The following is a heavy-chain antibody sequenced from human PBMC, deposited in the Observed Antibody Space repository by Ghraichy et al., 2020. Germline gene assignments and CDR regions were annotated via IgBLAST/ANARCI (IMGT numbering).Heavy chain of an antibody. CDR3: ARHPLPTVTTVYFDY. CDR1: GGSISSSSYY. J-gene: IGHJ4*02. CDR2: IYYSGST. V-gene: IGHV4-39*01. Sequence: SQTLSLTCTVSGGSISSSSYYWGWIRQPPGKGLEWIGSIYYSGSTYYNPSLKSRVTISVDTSKNQFSLKLSSVTAADTAVYYCARHPLPTVTTVYFDYWGQGTLVIVSS. D-gene: IGHD4-17*01.